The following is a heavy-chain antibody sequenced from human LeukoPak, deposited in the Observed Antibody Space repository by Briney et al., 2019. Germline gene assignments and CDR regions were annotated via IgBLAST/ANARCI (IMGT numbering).Heavy chain of an antibody. Sequence: GGSLRLSCAASGFTVSSSYMNWVRQAPGKGLECVSVIYSGGSTYYADSVKGRFTISRDNSKNTLYLQMDSLRAEDTAVYYCAKDRDPFTIFGVAVDYWGQGTLVTVSS. CDR1: GFTVSSSY. CDR3: AKDRDPFTIFGVAVDY. J-gene: IGHJ4*02. D-gene: IGHD3-3*01. CDR2: IYSGGST. V-gene: IGHV3-53*01.